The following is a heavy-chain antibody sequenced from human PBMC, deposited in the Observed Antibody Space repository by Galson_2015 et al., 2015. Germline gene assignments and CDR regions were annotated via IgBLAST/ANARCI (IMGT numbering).Heavy chain of an antibody. Sequence: SLRLSCAASGLTFSGSTIRWVRQGSGKGLEWVGRITSEANSYATTYGASVKGRFTISRDDSKNTAYLHMNSLKVEDTALYYCTRLPSQGGHMDVWGKGTPVTISS. CDR1: GLTFSGST. CDR2: ITSEANSYAT. CDR3: TRLPSQGGHMDV. J-gene: IGHJ6*03. D-gene: IGHD2-15*01. V-gene: IGHV3-73*01.